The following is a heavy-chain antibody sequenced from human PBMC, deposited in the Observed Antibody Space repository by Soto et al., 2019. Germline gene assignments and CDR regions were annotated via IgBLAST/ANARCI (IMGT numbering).Heavy chain of an antibody. Sequence: PGGSLRLSCAASGFTFNTYWMHWVRQAPGKGLVWVSRINSNGSTTTYADSVKGRFTISRDNAKNTLYLQMNSLRAEDTAMYSCTRDGGGNFYYGMDVWGQGTTVTVS. J-gene: IGHJ6*02. V-gene: IGHV3-74*01. CDR2: INSNGSTT. CDR1: GFTFNTYW. D-gene: IGHD2-15*01. CDR3: TRDGGGNFYYGMDV.